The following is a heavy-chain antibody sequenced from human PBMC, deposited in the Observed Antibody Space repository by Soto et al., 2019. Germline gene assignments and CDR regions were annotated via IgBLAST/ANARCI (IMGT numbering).Heavy chain of an antibody. CDR3: AIEEGYYYMGTFPIYFMDV. CDR1: GGTFTSDT. V-gene: IGHV1-69*08. CDR2: IIPILGTG. J-gene: IGHJ6*03. Sequence: QVQLVQSGPEVKKSGSSVKVSCKLSGGTFTSDTISWLRQAPGQGLEWMGRIIPILGTGNYAKKFQGRVNISEDKSNHTGDKELSSLTFEDPAVYYCAIEEGYYYMGTFPIYFMDVWGNGPKVTVS. D-gene: IGHD3-10*01.